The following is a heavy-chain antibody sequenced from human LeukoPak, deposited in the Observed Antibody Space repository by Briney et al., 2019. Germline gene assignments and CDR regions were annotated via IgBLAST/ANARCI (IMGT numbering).Heavy chain of an antibody. D-gene: IGHD4-17*01. V-gene: IGHV3-7*01. Sequence: PGGSLRLSCAASGFTFSSYWMSWVRQAPGKGREWVANIKQDGSEKYYVDSVKGRFTISRDNAKNSLYLQMNSLRAEDMAVYYCARGSYGDYVRFDYWGQGTLVTVSS. CDR1: GFTFSSYW. CDR2: IKQDGSEK. J-gene: IGHJ4*02. CDR3: ARGSYGDYVRFDY.